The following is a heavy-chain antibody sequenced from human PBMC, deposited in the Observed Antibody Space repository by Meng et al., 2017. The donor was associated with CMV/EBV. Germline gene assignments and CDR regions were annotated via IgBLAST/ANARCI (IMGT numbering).Heavy chain of an antibody. V-gene: IGHV1-46*01. D-gene: IGHD2-2*02. CDR1: GYTFTSYY. Sequence: ASVKVSCKASGYTFTSYYMHWVRQAPGQGLEWMGIINPSGGSTSYAQKFQGRVTMTRDTSTSTVYMELSSLRSEDTAVYYCAREYSDCSSTSCYTYYGMDVWGQGTTVIVSS. CDR2: INPSGGST. J-gene: IGHJ6*02. CDR3: AREYSDCSSTSCYTYYGMDV.